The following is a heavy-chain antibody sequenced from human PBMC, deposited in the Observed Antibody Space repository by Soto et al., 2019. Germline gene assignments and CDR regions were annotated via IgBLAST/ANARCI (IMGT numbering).Heavy chain of an antibody. CDR3: ARGAAGRWFFDL. J-gene: IGHJ2*01. V-gene: IGHV3-74*01. D-gene: IGHD6-13*01. CDR1: GFTFSSYW. CDR2: INSDGSRT. Sequence: PGGSLRLSCAASGFTFSSYWMHWVRQAPGKGLVWVSRINSDGSRTNYADSVKGRFTISRDNAKNTVYLQMNSLRAEESAVYYCARGAAGRWFFDLWGRGTLVTVSS.